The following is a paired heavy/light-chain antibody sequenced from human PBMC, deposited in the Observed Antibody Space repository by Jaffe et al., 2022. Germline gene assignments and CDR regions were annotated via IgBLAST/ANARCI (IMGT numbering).Light chain of an antibody. V-gene: IGLV7-43*01. CDR1: TGAVTSGYY. Sequence: QTVVTQEPSLTVSPGGTVTLTCASSTGAVTSGYYPNWFQQKPGQAPRALIYSTSNKHSWTPARFSGSLLGGKAALTLSGVQPEDEAEYYCLLYYGGAVVFGGGTKLTVL. CDR3: LLYYGGAVV. J-gene: IGLJ2*01. CDR2: STS.
Heavy chain of an antibody. V-gene: IGHV1-18*01. CDR3: ARGVYGDYAGRWEAVEIYYYYMDV. Sequence: QVQLVQSGAEVKKPGASVKVSCKASGYTFTSYGISWVRQAPGQGLEWMGWISAYNGNTNYAQKLQGRVTMTTDTSTSTAYMELRSLRSDDTAVYYCARGVYGDYAGRWEAVEIYYYYMDVWGKGTTVTVSS. D-gene: IGHD4-17*01. CDR1: GYTFTSYG. CDR2: ISAYNGNT. J-gene: IGHJ6*03.